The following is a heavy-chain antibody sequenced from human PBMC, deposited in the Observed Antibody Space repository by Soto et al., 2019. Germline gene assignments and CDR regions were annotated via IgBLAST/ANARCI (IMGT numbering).Heavy chain of an antibody. CDR3: ARGWPWRGYFDY. CDR2: INAGNGNT. D-gene: IGHD5-12*01. V-gene: IGHV1-3*01. CDR1: GYTFTSYA. Sequence: QVQLVQSGAEVKKPGASVKVSCKASGYTFTSYAMHWVRQAPGQRPEWMGWINAGNGNTKYSQKFQGRVTITRDTSARTHNRELSRLRAEDKGVYDRARGWPWRGYFDYWGQGTLVTVCS. J-gene: IGHJ4*02.